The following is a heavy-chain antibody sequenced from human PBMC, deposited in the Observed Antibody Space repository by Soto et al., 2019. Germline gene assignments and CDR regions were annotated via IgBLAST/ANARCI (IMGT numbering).Heavy chain of an antibody. CDR1: GFAFSSYA. V-gene: IGHV3-23*01. D-gene: IGHD6-19*01. J-gene: IGHJ5*02. CDR3: AKDTQWLALSVFDP. Sequence: PGGSLRLSCAASGFAFSSYAMSWVRQSPGKGLEWVSGISGGGGSTYYADSVLGRFTISRDNSKDTLYLQMNSLRAEDTAVYYCAKDTQWLALSVFDPWGQGTLVTVSS. CDR2: ISGGGGST.